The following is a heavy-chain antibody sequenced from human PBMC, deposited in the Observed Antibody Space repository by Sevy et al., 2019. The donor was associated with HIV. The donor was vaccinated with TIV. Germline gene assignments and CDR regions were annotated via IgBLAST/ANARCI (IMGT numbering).Heavy chain of an antibody. CDR3: ARDKRFLEWLLPFDY. D-gene: IGHD3-3*01. CDR2: ISSSSSYI. J-gene: IGHJ4*02. Sequence: GGSLRLSCAASGFAFSSYSMNWVGQAPGKGLEWVSSISSSSSYIYYADSVKGRFTISRDNAKNSLYLQMNSLRAEDTAVYYCARDKRFLEWLLPFDYWGQGTLVTVSS. CDR1: GFAFSSYS. V-gene: IGHV3-21*01.